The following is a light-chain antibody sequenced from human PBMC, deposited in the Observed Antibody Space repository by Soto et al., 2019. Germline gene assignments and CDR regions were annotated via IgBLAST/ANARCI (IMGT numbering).Light chain of an antibody. J-gene: IGLJ2*01. CDR1: TSNIGAGYD. Sequence: QSVLTQPPSVSGAPGQRVTISCTGSTSNIGAGYDVHWYQQLPGTAPKLLIYGNSNRPSGVPDRFSGSKSGTSASLAITGLKAEDEADYYCQSYASSLNEGVFGGGTNLTVL. CDR3: QSYASSLNEGV. CDR2: GNS. V-gene: IGLV1-40*01.